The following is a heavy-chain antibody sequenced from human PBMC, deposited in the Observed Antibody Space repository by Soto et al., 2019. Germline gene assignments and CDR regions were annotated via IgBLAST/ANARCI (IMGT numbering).Heavy chain of an antibody. V-gene: IGHV4-4*07. Sequence: PAETLSLTCTVSVASLTNYYWSWARPPAGKGLEWVGRIYTSGSTNYNPSLESRVTMSVDTSKNQFSLKLSSVTAADTAVYYCARGSLAPDYWGQGTLVTVSS. CDR2: IYTSGST. D-gene: IGHD1-26*01. CDR1: VASLTNYY. J-gene: IGHJ4*02. CDR3: ARGSLAPDY.